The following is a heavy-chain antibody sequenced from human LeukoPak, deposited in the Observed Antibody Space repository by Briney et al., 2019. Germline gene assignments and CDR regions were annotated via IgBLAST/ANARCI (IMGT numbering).Heavy chain of an antibody. V-gene: IGHV5-51*01. Sequence: GASLQISCGGSVYRFTSYWSGGVREIPGKAVEWREIIYPGDSDTRYSPSFQGQVTISADKSISTAYLQWSSLKASDTAMYYCARGDGYNYRATFDYWGQGTLVTVSS. D-gene: IGHD5-24*01. CDR3: ARGDGYNYRATFDY. J-gene: IGHJ4*02. CDR2: IYPGDSDT. CDR1: VYRFTSYW.